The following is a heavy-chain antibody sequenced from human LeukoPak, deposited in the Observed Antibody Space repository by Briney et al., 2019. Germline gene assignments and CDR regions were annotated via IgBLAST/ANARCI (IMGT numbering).Heavy chain of an antibody. D-gene: IGHD4-17*01. CDR3: TRDPLYGALDS. CDR1: GFTFSSYS. J-gene: IGHJ4*02. CDR2: IQPDGSQG. Sequence: GGSLRLSCAASGFTFSSYSMTWVRQAPGKGLEWVANIQPDGSQGLYVDSVKGRFIISRDNAKKSLYLQMNSLRAEDTAVYYCTRDPLYGALDSWGQGTLVTVFS. V-gene: IGHV3-7*01.